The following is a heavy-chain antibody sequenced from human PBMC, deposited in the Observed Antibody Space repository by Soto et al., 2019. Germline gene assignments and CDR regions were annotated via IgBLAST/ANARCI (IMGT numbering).Heavy chain of an antibody. J-gene: IGHJ4*02. V-gene: IGHV4-59*08. D-gene: IGHD2-15*01. CDR3: ARQYPFRLHDY. Sequence: QVQLQESGPGLVKPSETLSLTCTVSGGSISSYYWSWIRQPPGKGLEWIGYIYYSGSTNYNPSIKTXXTXSXXTSKNQFSLKLSSVTAADTAVYYCARQYPFRLHDYWGQGTLVTVSS. CDR2: IYYSGST. CDR1: GGSISSYY.